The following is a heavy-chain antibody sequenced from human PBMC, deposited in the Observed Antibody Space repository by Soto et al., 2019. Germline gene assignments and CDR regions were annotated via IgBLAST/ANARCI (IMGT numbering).Heavy chain of an antibody. CDR2: INPSGGST. D-gene: IGHD3-22*01. Sequence: QVQLVQSGAEVKKPGASVKDSCKASGYTFTSYYMHWVRQAPGQGLEWMGIINPSGGSTSYAQKFQGRVTVTREPSTGTVYMELRSLRSEDTAVYYCARDLDSSGYYSNSYYYYGMDVWGQGTTVTVSS. V-gene: IGHV1-46*01. J-gene: IGHJ6*02. CDR3: ARDLDSSGYYSNSYYYYGMDV. CDR1: GYTFTSYY.